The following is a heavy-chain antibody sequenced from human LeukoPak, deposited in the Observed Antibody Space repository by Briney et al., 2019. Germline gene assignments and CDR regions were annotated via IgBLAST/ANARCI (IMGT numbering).Heavy chain of an antibody. V-gene: IGHV3-64*01. CDR3: ARFGLGKHIEVAGIPFDI. D-gene: IGHD6-19*01. CDR2: SSTNGGST. J-gene: IGHJ3*02. CDR1: GFTFSDYA. Sequence: GGSLRLSCAASGFTFSDYAMHWVRQAPGKGLEYVSVSSTNGGSTYYANSVKGRFTISRDNSKNTLYLQMGSLRAEDMAVYYCARFGLGKHIEVAGIPFDIWGQGTMVTVSS.